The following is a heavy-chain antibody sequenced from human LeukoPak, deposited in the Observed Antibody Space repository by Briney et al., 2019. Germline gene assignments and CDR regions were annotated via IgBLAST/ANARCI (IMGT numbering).Heavy chain of an antibody. CDR3: ARGGYSGYSV. CDR1: GGSFSGYY. CDR2: INHSGST. Sequence: SETLSLTCAVYGGSFSGYYWSWIRQPPGKGLEWIGEINHSGSTNYNPSLKSRVTIPVDTSKNQFSLKLSSVTAADTAVYYCARGGYSGYSVWGQGTLVTVSS. J-gene: IGHJ4*02. V-gene: IGHV4-34*01. D-gene: IGHD5-12*01.